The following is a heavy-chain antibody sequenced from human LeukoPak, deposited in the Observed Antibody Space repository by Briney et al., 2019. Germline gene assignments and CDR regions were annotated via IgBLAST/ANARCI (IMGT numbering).Heavy chain of an antibody. J-gene: IGHJ4*02. D-gene: IGHD6-13*01. CDR3: ARAAGTFRNAPPDY. V-gene: IGHV4-59*01. CDR1: GGSISSYY. Sequence: SETLSLTCTVSGGSISSYYWSWIRQPPGKGLEWIGYIYYSGSTNYNPSLKSRVTISVDTSKNQFSLKLSSVTAADTAVYYCARAAGTFRNAPPDYWGQGTLVTVSS. CDR2: IYYSGST.